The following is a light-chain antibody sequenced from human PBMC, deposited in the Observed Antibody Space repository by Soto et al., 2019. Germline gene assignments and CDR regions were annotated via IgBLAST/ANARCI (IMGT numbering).Light chain of an antibody. Sequence: QSVLTQPRSVSGSPGQSVTISCTGTSSDVGYYNYVSWYQQHPGKAPNLMIYDVNKRPSGVPDRFSGSKSGNTASLTISGLQAEDEADYYCCSYVGSYSFVFGTGTKVTVL. CDR2: DVN. CDR1: SSDVGYYNY. V-gene: IGLV2-11*01. CDR3: CSYVGSYSFV. J-gene: IGLJ1*01.